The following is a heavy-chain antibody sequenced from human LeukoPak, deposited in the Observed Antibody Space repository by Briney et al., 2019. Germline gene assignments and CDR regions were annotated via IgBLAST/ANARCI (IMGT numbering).Heavy chain of an antibody. J-gene: IGHJ4*02. D-gene: IGHD3-22*01. CDR3: ARGHDSSGYPDY. Sequence: RASVKVSCKASGGTFSSYAISWVRQAPGQGLEWMGGTIPIFGTANYAQKFQGRVTITADESTSTAYMELSSLRSEDTAVYYCARGHDSSGYPDYWGQGTLVTVSS. CDR1: GGTFSSYA. V-gene: IGHV1-69*13. CDR2: TIPIFGTA.